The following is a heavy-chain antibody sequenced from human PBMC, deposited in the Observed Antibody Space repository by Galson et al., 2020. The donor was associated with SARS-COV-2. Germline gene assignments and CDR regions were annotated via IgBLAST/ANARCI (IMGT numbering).Heavy chain of an antibody. Sequence: GGSLRLSCAASGFTFSSYAMHWVRQAPGKGLEWVAVISYDGSNKYYADSVKGRFTISRDNSKNTLYLQMNSLRAEDTAVYYCAREPVEPNPPNSSSWFHYYFDYWGQGTLVTVSS. CDR2: ISYDGSNK. J-gene: IGHJ4*02. V-gene: IGHV3-30*04. CDR3: AREPVEPNPPNSSSWFHYYFDY. D-gene: IGHD6-13*01. CDR1: GFTFSSYA.